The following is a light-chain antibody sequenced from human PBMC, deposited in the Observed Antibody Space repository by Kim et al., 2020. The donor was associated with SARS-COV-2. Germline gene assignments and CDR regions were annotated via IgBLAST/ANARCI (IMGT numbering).Light chain of an antibody. CDR3: AAWDDSPKNWV. V-gene: IGLV1-44*01. Sequence: RATNPCYGSTSNNGSNTVNGYQQLPVTPPKLLIYVNNQRPSGVPDRFSGSKSGTSASLAISGLQSEDEADYYCAAWDDSPKNWVIGGGTKVTVL. CDR1: TSNNGSNT. CDR2: VNN. J-gene: IGLJ3*02.